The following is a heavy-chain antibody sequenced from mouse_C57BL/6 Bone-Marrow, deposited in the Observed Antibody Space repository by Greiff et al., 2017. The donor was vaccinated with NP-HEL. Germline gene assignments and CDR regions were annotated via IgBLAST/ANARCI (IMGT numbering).Heavy chain of an antibody. V-gene: IGHV5-4*01. D-gene: IGHD2-10*01. CDR1: GFTFSSYA. CDR3: ARDPSYYPYAMDY. Sequence: DVHLVESGGGLVKPGGSLKLSCAASGFTFSSYAMSWVRQTPEKRLEWVATISDGGSYTYYPDNVKGRFTISRDNAKNNLYLQMSHLKSEDTAMYYCARDPSYYPYAMDYWGQGTSVTVSS. J-gene: IGHJ4*01. CDR2: ISDGGSYT.